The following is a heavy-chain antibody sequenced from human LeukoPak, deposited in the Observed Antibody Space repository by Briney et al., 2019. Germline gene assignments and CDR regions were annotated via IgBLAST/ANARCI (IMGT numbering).Heavy chain of an antibody. J-gene: IGHJ4*02. Sequence: SETLSLTCTVSGGSISSGDYYWSWIRQPPGKGLEWIGYIYYSGSTYYNPSLKSRVTISVDTSKNQFSLKLSSVTAADTAVYYCPRVEWLKLGGGFDYWGQGTLVTVSS. D-gene: IGHD5-24*01. V-gene: IGHV4-30-4*01. CDR3: PRVEWLKLGGGFDY. CDR2: IYYSGST. CDR1: GGSISSGDYY.